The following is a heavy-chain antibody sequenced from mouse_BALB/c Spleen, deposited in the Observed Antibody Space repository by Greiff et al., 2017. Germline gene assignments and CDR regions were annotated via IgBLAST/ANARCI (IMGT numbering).Heavy chain of an antibody. CDR2: INPSNSRT. CDR3: ARTTTVVCYWDFDG. V-gene: IGHV1S81*02. D-gene: IGHD1-1*01. CDR1: GYTFTSYW. Sequence: VQLQQPGAELVQPGASVKLSCKASGYTFTSYWMHWVQQRPGQGLEWIGVINPSNSRTNYNEKFKSKATLTVAKSSSTAYMQLSSLTSEDSAVYYCARTTTVVCYWDFDGWGAGTTVTVSS. J-gene: IGHJ1*01.